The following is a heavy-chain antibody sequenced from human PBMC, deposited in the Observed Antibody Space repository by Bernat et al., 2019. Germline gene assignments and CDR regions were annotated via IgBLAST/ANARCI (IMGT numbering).Heavy chain of an antibody. Sequence: EVQLVESGGGLVQPGASLTLSCAASGFTFRSSWMRWIRQAPGKGLEWVANIKQDGTEIYYVDAVKGRFTISRDNAKKSLYMQMNSLRAEETAVYYCVKDTDYWGQGTLVTVSS. V-gene: IGHV3-7*03. CDR3: VKDTDY. CDR2: IKQDGTEI. CDR1: GFTFRSSW. J-gene: IGHJ4*02.